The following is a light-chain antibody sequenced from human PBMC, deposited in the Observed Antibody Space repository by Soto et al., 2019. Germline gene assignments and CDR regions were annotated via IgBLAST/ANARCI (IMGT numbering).Light chain of an antibody. Sequence: QAVVTQPPSASGSPGQSVTISCTGTSSDVGGYNFVSWYQQHPGKAPKLMIYEVSKRPSGVPDRFSGSKSGNTASLTVSGLQAEDEGDYYCSSYAGSIYVVFGGGTKLTVL. CDR1: SSDVGGYNF. CDR3: SSYAGSIYVV. CDR2: EVS. J-gene: IGLJ2*01. V-gene: IGLV2-8*01.